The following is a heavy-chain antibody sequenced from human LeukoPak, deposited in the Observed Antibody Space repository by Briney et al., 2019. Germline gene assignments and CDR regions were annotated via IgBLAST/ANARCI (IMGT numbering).Heavy chain of an antibody. CDR3: ARETALFAGAHDAFEI. V-gene: IGHV4-61*09. CDR1: GGSITSGSTS. D-gene: IGHD3-16*01. Sequence: SDTLSLTCTVSGGSITSGSTSWNWIRQPAGKGLEWIGNIHSSGHTKYNPSLKSRVTMSIETSKNQLSLKMKSVTAADTAVYCARETALFAGAHDAFEIWGQGTTVIVSS. J-gene: IGHJ3*02. CDR2: IHSSGHT.